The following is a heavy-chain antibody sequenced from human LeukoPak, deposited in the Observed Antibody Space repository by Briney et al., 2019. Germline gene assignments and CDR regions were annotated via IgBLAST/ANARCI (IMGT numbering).Heavy chain of an antibody. Sequence: ASVKVSCKASGYTFTGYYMHWVRQAPGQGLEWMGWINPNSGGTNYAQKFQGRVTMTRDTSISTAHMELSSLRSEDTAVYYCARGHRRNSSSWNRDPRSLDYWGQGTLVTVSS. V-gene: IGHV1-2*02. CDR3: ARGHRRNSSSWNRDPRSLDY. J-gene: IGHJ4*02. CDR1: GYTFTGYY. D-gene: IGHD6-13*01. CDR2: INPNSGGT.